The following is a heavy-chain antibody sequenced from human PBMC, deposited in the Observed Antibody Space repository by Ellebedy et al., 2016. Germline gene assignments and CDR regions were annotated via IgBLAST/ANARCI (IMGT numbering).Heavy chain of an antibody. V-gene: IGHV3-7*01. CDR1: GFTFSSYW. CDR3: ARRADSSDAFDI. J-gene: IGHJ3*02. CDR2: IKQDGSEK. Sequence: GESLKISXAASGFTFSSYWMSWVRQAPGKGLEWVANIKQDGSEKYYVDSVKGRFTISRDNAKNSLYLQMNSLRAEDTAVYYRARRADSSDAFDIWGQGTMVTVSS. D-gene: IGHD3-22*01.